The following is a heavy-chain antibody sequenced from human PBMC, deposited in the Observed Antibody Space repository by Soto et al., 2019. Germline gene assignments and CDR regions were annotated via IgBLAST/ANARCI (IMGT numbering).Heavy chain of an antibody. CDR1: GGTFNRYT. D-gene: IGHD1-1*01. J-gene: IGHJ6*02. Sequence: GQLVQSGAEVKKTGSSVKLSCKASGGTFNRYTISWVRQAPGQGLEWMGGIIPIFGTANYAQKFQGRVAIIADESTSAAYMELRSLRSEDTAVYYCALWGFRDGNNSKYNYSGMDVWGQGTTVTVSS. CDR2: IIPIFGTA. CDR3: ALWGFRDGNNSKYNYSGMDV. V-gene: IGHV1-69*01.